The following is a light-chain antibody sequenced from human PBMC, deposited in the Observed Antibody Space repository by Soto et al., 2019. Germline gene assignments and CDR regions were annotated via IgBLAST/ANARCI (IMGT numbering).Light chain of an antibody. CDR3: QQYYSTPIT. Sequence: DIVITQAPVILAVSLGKRTTNNCKSSQSVLYSSNNKNYLAWYQQKPGQPPKLLIYWASTRESGVPDRFSGSGSGTDFTLTISSLQAEDVAVYYCQQYYSTPITFGQGTRLEIK. CDR2: WAS. V-gene: IGKV4-1*01. J-gene: IGKJ5*01. CDR1: QSVLYSSNNKNY.